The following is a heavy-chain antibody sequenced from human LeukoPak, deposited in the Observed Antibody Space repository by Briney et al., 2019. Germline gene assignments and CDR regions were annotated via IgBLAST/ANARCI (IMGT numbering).Heavy chain of an antibody. D-gene: IGHD2-8*01. V-gene: IGHV4-59*08. CDR3: ARAMVESRGLPNAFDI. CDR2: IYYSGST. J-gene: IGHJ3*02. CDR1: GGSISSYY. Sequence: PSETLSLTCTVSGGSISSYYWSWIRQPPGKGLEWIGYIYYSGSTNYNPSLKSRVTISVDTSKNQFSLKLSSVTAADTAVYYCARAMVESRGLPNAFDIWGQGTMVTVSS.